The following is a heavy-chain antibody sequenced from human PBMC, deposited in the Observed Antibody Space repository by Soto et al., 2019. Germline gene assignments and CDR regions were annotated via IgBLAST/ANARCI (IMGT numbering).Heavy chain of an antibody. V-gene: IGHV4-59*01. CDR1: GCSISSYY. D-gene: IGHD3-22*01. CDR2: IYYSGST. Sequence: SETLSLTCTVSGCSISSYYWSWIRQPPGKGLEWIGYIYYSGSTNYNPSLKSRVTISVDTSKNQFSLKLSSVTAADTAVYYCERGCDYYESSGYYPSDAFDIWGQGTMVTVSS. J-gene: IGHJ3*02. CDR3: ERGCDYYESSGYYPSDAFDI.